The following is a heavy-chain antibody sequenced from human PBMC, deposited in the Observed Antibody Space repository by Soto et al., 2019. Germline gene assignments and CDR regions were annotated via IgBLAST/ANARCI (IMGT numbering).Heavy chain of an antibody. CDR1: GGSISSGGYS. CDR3: ARGITTVTTLDY. D-gene: IGHD4-4*01. J-gene: IGHJ4*02. Sequence: QLQLQESGSGLVKPSQTLSLTCAVSGGSISSGGYSWSWIRQPPGKGLEWIGYMYHSGSTYNNPSLKSRVTISVDRSKKQFSQKRSSVTAADTAVYYCARGITTVTTLDYWGQGTLVTVSP. CDR2: MYHSGST. V-gene: IGHV4-30-2*01.